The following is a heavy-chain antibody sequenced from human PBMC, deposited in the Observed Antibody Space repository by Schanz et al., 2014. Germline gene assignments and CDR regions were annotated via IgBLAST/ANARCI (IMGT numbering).Heavy chain of an antibody. CDR3: ASPSGCSAHGTYFDF. J-gene: IGHJ4*02. CDR1: GFTFSSYA. CDR2: ISNDGSIK. V-gene: IGHV3-30-3*01. D-gene: IGHD2-15*01. Sequence: QVQLLQFGGGVVQPGRSLRLSCAASGFTFSSYAMHWVRQAPGKGLEWVALISNDGSIKYYADSVEGRFTISRDNSRNTRYLQMNSLRTEDTAVYYCASPSGCSAHGTYFDFWGQGTLVTVSS.